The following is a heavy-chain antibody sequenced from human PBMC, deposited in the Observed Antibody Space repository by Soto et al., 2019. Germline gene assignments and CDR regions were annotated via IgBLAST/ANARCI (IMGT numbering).Heavy chain of an antibody. J-gene: IGHJ6*02. CDR1: GFTFSSYG. Sequence: QVQLVESGGGVVQPGRSLRLSCAASGFTFSSYGMHWVRQAPGKGLEWVAVISYDGSNKYYADSVKGRFTISRDNSKNTLYLQMNSLRAEDTAVYYCANDYGDYYYYGMDVWGQGTTVTVSS. D-gene: IGHD4-17*01. CDR2: ISYDGSNK. CDR3: ANDYGDYYYYGMDV. V-gene: IGHV3-30*18.